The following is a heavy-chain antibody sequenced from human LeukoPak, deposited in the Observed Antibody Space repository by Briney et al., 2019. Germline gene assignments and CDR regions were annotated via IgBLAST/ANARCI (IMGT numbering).Heavy chain of an antibody. J-gene: IGHJ4*02. CDR3: ARENPSGYYNRPIDY. CDR1: GGSFSGYY. Sequence: SETLSLTCAVYGGSFSGYYWSWIRQPPGKGLEWVGEINHSGSTNYNPSLKSRVTMSVDTSKNQFSLKLSSVTAADTAIYYCARENPSGYYNRPIDYWGQGTLVTVSS. V-gene: IGHV4-34*01. D-gene: IGHD3-22*01. CDR2: INHSGST.